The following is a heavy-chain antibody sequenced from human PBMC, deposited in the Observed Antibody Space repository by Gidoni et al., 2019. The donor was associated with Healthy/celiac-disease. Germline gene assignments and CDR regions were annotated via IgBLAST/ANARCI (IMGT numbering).Heavy chain of an antibody. J-gene: IGHJ5*02. D-gene: IGHD3-3*01. CDR3: AREWDSYDFWSGYYNNWFDP. V-gene: IGHV3-48*01. Sequence: EVQLVESGGGLVQPGGSLRLSCAASGFTFSSYSMNWVRQAPGKGLEWVSYISSSSSTIYYADSVKGRFTISRDNAKNSLYLQMNSLRAEDTAVYYCAREWDSYDFWSGYYNNWFDPWGQGTLVTVSS. CDR1: GFTFSSYS. CDR2: ISSSSSTI.